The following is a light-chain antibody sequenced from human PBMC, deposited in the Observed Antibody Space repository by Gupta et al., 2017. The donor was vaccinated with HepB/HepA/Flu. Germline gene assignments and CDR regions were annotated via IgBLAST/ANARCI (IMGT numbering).Light chain of an antibody. CDR1: SSDIGSYNL. CDR2: EVN. V-gene: IGLV2-23*02. J-gene: IGLJ2*01. Sequence: QSALTQPASVSGSPGQSITISCTGTSSDIGSYNLVSWYQQHPGKVTKLMIYEVNKGPSGVSNRFSGSKSGNTASLTISALQGEDEADYYCFSYAGSNAVIFGGGTKLTVL. CDR3: FSYAGSNAVI.